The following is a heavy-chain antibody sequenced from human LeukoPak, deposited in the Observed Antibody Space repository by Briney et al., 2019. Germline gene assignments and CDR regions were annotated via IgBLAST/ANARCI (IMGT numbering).Heavy chain of an antibody. V-gene: IGHV3-7*01. CDR3: AWDHKFRYYDFWSGYYTDGMDV. J-gene: IGHJ6*02. D-gene: IGHD3-3*01. Sequence: GGSLRLSCAASGFTFSSYWMSWVRQAPGKGLEWVANIKQDGSEKYYVDSVKGRFTISRDNAKNSLYLQMNSLRAEDTAVYYCAWDHKFRYYDFWSGYYTDGMDVWGQGTTVTVSS. CDR1: GFTFSSYW. CDR2: IKQDGSEK.